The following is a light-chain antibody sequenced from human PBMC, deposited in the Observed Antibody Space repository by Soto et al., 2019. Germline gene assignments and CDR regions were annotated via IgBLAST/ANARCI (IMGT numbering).Light chain of an antibody. V-gene: IGKV3-20*01. CDR2: GAS. Sequence: ETAFAQSPGTLCLSQGRRTTLSCRPSQSVTGSYLAWYQQKPGRAPRLLIFGASSRATGIPDRFSGSGSGTDFPLTISILEPEDFAVYYCQQYGKLPITFGQGTRLEI. CDR3: QQYGKLPIT. CDR1: QSVTGSY. J-gene: IGKJ5*01.